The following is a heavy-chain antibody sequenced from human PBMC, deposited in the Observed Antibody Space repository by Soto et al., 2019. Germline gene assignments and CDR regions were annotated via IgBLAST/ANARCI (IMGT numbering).Heavy chain of an antibody. V-gene: IGHV4-39*01. J-gene: IGHJ4*02. CDR2: IYYSGST. Sequence: TSETLSHTCTVSGGSSVSSSYCWGWIRKPPGKGLEWIGSIYYSGSTYYNPSLKSRVTISVDTSKNQFSLKLSSVTAADTAVYYCARLLWFGEIYFDYWGQGTLVTVSS. CDR3: ARLLWFGEIYFDY. D-gene: IGHD3-10*01. CDR1: GGSSVSSSYC.